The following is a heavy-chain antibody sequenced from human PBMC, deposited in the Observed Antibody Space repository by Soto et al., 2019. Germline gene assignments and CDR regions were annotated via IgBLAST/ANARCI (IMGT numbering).Heavy chain of an antibody. CDR3: ARPHTVRGVIGGMDV. D-gene: IGHD3-10*01. J-gene: IGHJ6*02. CDR2: IYPGDSDI. V-gene: IGHV5-51*01. Sequence: GESLKISCDSSGYSFSNYWIGWVRQVPGKGLEWMGIIYPGDSDIRYSPSFQGQVTFSADKSINTAYLEWNSLKASDTAIYYCARPHTVRGVIGGMDVWGQGTTVTVSS. CDR1: GYSFSNYW.